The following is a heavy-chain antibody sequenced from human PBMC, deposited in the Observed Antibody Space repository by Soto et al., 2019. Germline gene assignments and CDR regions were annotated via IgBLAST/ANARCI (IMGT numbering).Heavy chain of an antibody. D-gene: IGHD3-10*01. CDR3: ARFYVYGSGTSWWFDP. J-gene: IGHJ5*02. CDR2: INPSGGST. Sequence: GASVKVSCKASGYTFTSYGISWVRQAPGQGLEWMGIINPSGGSTSYAQKFQGRVTMTRDTSTSTVYMELSSLRSEDTAVYYCARFYVYGSGTSWWFDPWGQGTLVTVSS. V-gene: IGHV1-46*03. CDR1: GYTFTSYG.